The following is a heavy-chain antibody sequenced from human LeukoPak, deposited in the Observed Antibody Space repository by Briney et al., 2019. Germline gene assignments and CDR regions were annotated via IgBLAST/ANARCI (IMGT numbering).Heavy chain of an antibody. D-gene: IGHD6-19*01. CDR2: INHSGST. Sequence: SETLSLTCAVYGGSFSGYYWSWIRQPPGKGLEWIGEINHSGSTNYNPSLKSRVTISVDTSKNQFSLKLSSVTAADTAVYYCARGGQGRIAVADGGFDYWGQGTLVTVSS. J-gene: IGHJ4*02. CDR1: GGSFSGYY. CDR3: ARGGQGRIAVADGGFDY. V-gene: IGHV4-34*01.